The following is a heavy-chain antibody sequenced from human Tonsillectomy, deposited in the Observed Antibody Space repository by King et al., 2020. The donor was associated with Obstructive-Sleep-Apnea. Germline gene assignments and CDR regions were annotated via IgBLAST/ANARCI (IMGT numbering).Heavy chain of an antibody. CDR2: FHDSGST. CDR3: ARDSSYCSGGSCYSADFDY. CDR1: GASFSSYY. Sequence: VQLQESGSGLVKPSETLSLTCTVSGASFSSYYWSWIRQPPGKGLEWIGNFHDSGSTNYSPSLKRRVTISVDTSNNQFSLKLSSVTAADTAVYYCARDSSYCSGGSCYSADFDYWGQGTLVTVSS. D-gene: IGHD2-15*01. J-gene: IGHJ4*02. V-gene: IGHV4-59*01.